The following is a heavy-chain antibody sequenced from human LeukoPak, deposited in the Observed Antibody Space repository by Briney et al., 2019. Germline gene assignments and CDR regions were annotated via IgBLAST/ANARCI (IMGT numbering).Heavy chain of an antibody. J-gene: IGHJ4*02. CDR2: VTPSSGWR. V-gene: IGHV1-2*02. D-gene: IGHD1-26*01. Sequence: GASVKVSCKAFGDTFNDYHVHWVRQAPGLGAQGLEWMGWVTPSSGWRRYSQRFQGRVAMTSDTSTSTVYMELTRLTSDDTGIYFCATIGVGGSYWDFAQWGQGTLVTVSS. CDR3: ATIGVGGSYWDFAQ. CDR1: GDTFNDYH.